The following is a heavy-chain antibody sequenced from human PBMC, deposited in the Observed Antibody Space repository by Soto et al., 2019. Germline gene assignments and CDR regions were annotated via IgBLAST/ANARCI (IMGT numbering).Heavy chain of an antibody. J-gene: IGHJ4*02. CDR2: IYSGGGT. D-gene: IGHD4-17*01. V-gene: IGHV3-66*01. Sequence: EVQLVESGGDLVQPGGSLRLSCAAPGVTVSNNFMSWVRQAPGKGLEWVSIIYSGGGTQYADSVKGRFTISRDNYKNTVYLQMNSLRVEDTAVYYCARNVPVTPLGYWGQGTLVTVSS. CDR3: ARNVPVTPLGY. CDR1: GVTVSNNF.